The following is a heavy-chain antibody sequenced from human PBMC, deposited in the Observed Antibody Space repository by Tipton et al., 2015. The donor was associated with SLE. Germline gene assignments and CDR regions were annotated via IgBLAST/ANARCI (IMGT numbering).Heavy chain of an antibody. CDR3: AGTYYGDYVWFDP. CDR1: GGSFSGYY. CDR2: INHSGST. Sequence: LRLSCAVYGGSFSGYYWSWIRQPPGKGLEWIGEINHSGSTNYNPSLKSRVTISVDTSKNLFSLKPTSGTAAYTAVYYCAGTYYGDYVWFDPWGQGILVTVSS. D-gene: IGHD4-17*01. V-gene: IGHV4-34*01. J-gene: IGHJ5*02.